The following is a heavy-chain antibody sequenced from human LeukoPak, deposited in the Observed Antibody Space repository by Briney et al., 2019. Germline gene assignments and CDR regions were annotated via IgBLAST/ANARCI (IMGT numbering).Heavy chain of an antibody. D-gene: IGHD1-14*01. V-gene: IGHV4-4*02. CDR3: AREILGGFNPGAY. CDR1: LDSTTSNF. CDR2: IHRSGSP. Sequence: SETLSLTCTVSLDSTTSNFWSWVRQPPRKSLEWIGEIHRSGSPNYNPSLQSRVTISIDRSRNQIVLELSSVTAADTAVYYCAREILGGFNPGAYWGQGILVTVSS. J-gene: IGHJ4*02.